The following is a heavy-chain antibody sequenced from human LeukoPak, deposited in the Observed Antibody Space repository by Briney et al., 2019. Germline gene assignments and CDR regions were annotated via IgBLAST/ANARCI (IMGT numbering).Heavy chain of an antibody. J-gene: IGHJ3*02. D-gene: IGHD6-19*01. V-gene: IGHV4-38-2*02. CDR1: GYSISSGFY. CDR3: ASVNAALVVAGVDAFDI. CDR2: IYHGGST. Sequence: SETLSLTCTVSGYSISSGFYWGWIRQPPGKGLEWIGNIYHGGSTYYNPALKSRVTLSVDTSKNQFSLRLSSVTAADTAVYYCASVNAALVVAGVDAFDIWGQGTMVTVSS.